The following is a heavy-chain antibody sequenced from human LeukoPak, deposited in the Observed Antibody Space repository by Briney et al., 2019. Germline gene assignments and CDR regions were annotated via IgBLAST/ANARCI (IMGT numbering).Heavy chain of an antibody. V-gene: IGHV4-34*01. D-gene: IGHD6-13*01. CDR1: GGSLSGYY. CDR2: INHSGST. CDR3: ARGYSSSWPRGNWFDP. J-gene: IGHJ5*02. Sequence: PSESLSLTCAVYGGSLSGYYWSWIRQPPGKGLEWIGEINHSGSTNYNPSLKSRVTISVDMSKNQFSLKLSSVTAADTAVYYCARGYSSSWPRGNWFDPWGQGTLVTVSS.